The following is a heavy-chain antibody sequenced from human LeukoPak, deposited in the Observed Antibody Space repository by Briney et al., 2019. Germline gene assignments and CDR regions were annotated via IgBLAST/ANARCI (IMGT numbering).Heavy chain of an antibody. Sequence: SETLSLTXTVSGGSISSYYWSWIRQPPGKGLGWVGYMYISGSANYNPSLKSRVTISVDTSTNQFSLKLSSVTAADTAVYYCAREIFLGSDFWSGYYYAFDIWGQGTMVTVSS. CDR2: MYISGSA. CDR3: AREIFLGSDFWSGYYYAFDI. V-gene: IGHV4-59*01. D-gene: IGHD3-3*01. CDR1: GGSISSYY. J-gene: IGHJ3*02.